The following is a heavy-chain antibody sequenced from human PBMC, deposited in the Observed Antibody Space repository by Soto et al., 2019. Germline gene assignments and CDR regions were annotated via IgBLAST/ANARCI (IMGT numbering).Heavy chain of an antibody. CDR2: ISGSGGST. V-gene: IGHV3-23*01. J-gene: IGHJ6*03. CDR1: GFTFSSYA. Sequence: GGSLRLSCAASGFTFSSYAMSWVRQAPGKGLEWVSAISGSGGSTYYADSVKGRFTISRDNSKNTLYLQMNSLRAEDTAVYYCAKALVVPAAQRDYYYYYMDVWGKGTTVTVSS. CDR3: AKALVVPAAQRDYYYYYMDV. D-gene: IGHD2-2*01.